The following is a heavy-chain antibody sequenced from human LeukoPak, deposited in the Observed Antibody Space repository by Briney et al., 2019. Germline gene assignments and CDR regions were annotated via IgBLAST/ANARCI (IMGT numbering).Heavy chain of an antibody. D-gene: IGHD3-22*01. CDR3: ARHGYYDSSGYYSSFDY. J-gene: IGHJ4*02. CDR2: IYYSGST. Sequence: PSETLSLTCAVSGGSISSSNWWSWVRQPPGKGLEWIGSIYYSGSTYYNPSLKSRVTISVDTSKNQFSLKLSSVTAADTAVYYCARHGYYDSSGYYSSFDYWGQGTLVTVSS. CDR1: GGSISSSNW. V-gene: IGHV4-39*01.